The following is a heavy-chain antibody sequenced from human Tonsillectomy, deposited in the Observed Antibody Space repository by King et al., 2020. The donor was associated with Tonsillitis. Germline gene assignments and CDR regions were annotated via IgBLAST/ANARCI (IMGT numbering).Heavy chain of an antibody. V-gene: IGHV3-9*01. CDR2: ISWNTGSI. D-gene: IGHD3-3*01. CDR3: AKDIGITIFSYGMDV. CDR1: GFTFDNYA. Sequence: VQLVESGGGLVQPGRSLRLSCAASGFTFDNYAMHWVRQAPGKGLEWVSGISWNTGSIGYADSVKGRFTISRDNAKNSLYLQMNSLRAEDTALYYCAKDIGITIFSYGMDVWGQGTTVTVSS. J-gene: IGHJ6*02.